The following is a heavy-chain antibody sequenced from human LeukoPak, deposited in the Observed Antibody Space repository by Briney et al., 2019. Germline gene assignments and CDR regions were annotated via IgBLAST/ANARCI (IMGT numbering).Heavy chain of an antibody. J-gene: IGHJ4*02. D-gene: IGHD6-13*01. Sequence: GGSLRLSCAASGINFRASGMHWVRQAPGKGLEWVSAISGSGGSTYYADSVKGRFTISRDNSKNTLYLQMNSLRAEDTAVYYCAKSPLAAAVYFDYWGQGTLVTVSS. CDR1: GINFRASG. CDR2: ISGSGGST. CDR3: AKSPLAAAVYFDY. V-gene: IGHV3-23*01.